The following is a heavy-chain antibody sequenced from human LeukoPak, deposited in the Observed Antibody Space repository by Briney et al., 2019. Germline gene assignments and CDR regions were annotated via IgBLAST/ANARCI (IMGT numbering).Heavy chain of an antibody. CDR1: GGSISTHY. Sequence: SETLSLTCTVSGGSISTHYWSWIRQPPGKGLEWIGYIYYSGFSNYNPSLKSRVTISVDTSKNRFSLKLNSVTAADTAVYYCASSYFSSGALDYWGQGTLVTVSS. V-gene: IGHV4-59*11. CDR3: ASSYFSSGALDY. J-gene: IGHJ4*02. D-gene: IGHD3-22*01. CDR2: IYYSGFS.